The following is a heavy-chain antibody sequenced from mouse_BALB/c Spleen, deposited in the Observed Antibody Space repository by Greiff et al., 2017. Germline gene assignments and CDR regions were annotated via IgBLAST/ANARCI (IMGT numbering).Heavy chain of an antibody. CDR1: GFTFSSFG. J-gene: IGHJ4*01. Sequence: DVKLVESGGGLVQPGGSRKLSCAASGFTFSSFGMHWVRQAPEKGLEWVAYISSGSSTIYYADTVKGRFTISRDNPKNTLFLQMTSLRSEDTAMYYCARADYYGSRVHYYAMDYWGQGTSVTVSS. CDR3: ARADYYGSRVHYYAMDY. CDR2: ISSGSSTI. D-gene: IGHD1-1*01. V-gene: IGHV5-17*02.